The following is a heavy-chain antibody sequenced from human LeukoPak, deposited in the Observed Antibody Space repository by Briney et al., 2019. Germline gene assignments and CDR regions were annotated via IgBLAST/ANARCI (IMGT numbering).Heavy chain of an antibody. D-gene: IGHD3-22*01. Sequence: GGSLRLSCAASGFTFSSYPMSWVRQAPGKGLEWVSAVSGGGGNTYYADSVKGRFTISRDNSKNTLYLQMNSLRAEDTAVYYCAKQSYYDSAGYYSPTDFWGQGTLVTVSS. J-gene: IGHJ4*02. V-gene: IGHV3-23*01. CDR3: AKQSYYDSAGYYSPTDF. CDR2: VSGGGGNT. CDR1: GFTFSSYP.